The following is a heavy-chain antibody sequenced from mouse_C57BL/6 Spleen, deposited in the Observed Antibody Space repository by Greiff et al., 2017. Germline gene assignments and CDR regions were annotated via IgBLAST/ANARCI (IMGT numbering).Heavy chain of an antibody. J-gene: IGHJ2*01. CDR3: ARLRGSTTVVVGY. CDR1: GYTFTSYG. D-gene: IGHD1-1*01. CDR2: IYPRSGNT. V-gene: IGHV1-81*01. Sequence: VQLMESGAELARPGASVKLSCKASGYTFTSYGISWVKQRTGQGLEWIGEIYPRSGNTYYNEKFKGKATLTADKSSSTAYMELRSLTSEDSAVYFCARLRGSTTVVVGYWGQGTTLTVAS.